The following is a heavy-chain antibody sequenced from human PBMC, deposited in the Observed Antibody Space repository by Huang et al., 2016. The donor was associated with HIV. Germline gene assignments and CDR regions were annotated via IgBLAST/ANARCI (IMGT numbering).Heavy chain of an antibody. D-gene: IGHD3-3*01. Sequence: QVQLVESGGGVVQPGKSLRLTCETSGVIFSDYSLHWLRQSPGKGVCWVAIILFNGDKKLDAVSGKVRFPISRYNSWRNTLYVQLNGLTPDDTCLYYCATGMGTRFLEWFPHFWGRGTQVTVSS. CDR3: ATGMGTRFLEWFPHF. V-gene: IGHV3-30-3*01. CDR2: ILFNGDKK. J-gene: IGHJ1*01. CDR1: GVIFSDYS.